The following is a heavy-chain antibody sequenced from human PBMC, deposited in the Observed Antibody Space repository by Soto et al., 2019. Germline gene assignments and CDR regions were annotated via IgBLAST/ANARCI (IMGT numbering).Heavy chain of an antibody. V-gene: IGHV1-8*01. CDR3: ARTVTTNYYYYYYYMDV. CDR1: GYTFTSYD. J-gene: IGHJ6*03. CDR2: MNPNSGNT. D-gene: IGHD4-17*01. Sequence: ASVKVSCTASGYTFTSYDINWVRQATGQGLEWMGWMNPNSGNTGYAQKFQGRVTMTRNTSISTAYMELSSLRSEDTAVYYCARTVTTNYYYYYYYMDVWGKGTTVTVSS.